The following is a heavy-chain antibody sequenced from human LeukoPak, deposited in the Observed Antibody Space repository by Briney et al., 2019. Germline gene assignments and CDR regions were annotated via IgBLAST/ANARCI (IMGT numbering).Heavy chain of an antibody. CDR2: IYHSGYT. CDR3: ARMRCGHTNNICYNY. CDR1: GLSVSGYY. J-gene: IGHJ4*02. V-gene: IGHV4-34*01. D-gene: IGHD2-8*01. Sequence: SETLSLTCAVHGLSVSGYYWSWIRQSPGKGQEWIGEIYHSGYTNYNPSLKRRVTTSAATSENQLSLRLTSVTAADTAVYYCARMRCGHTNNICYNYWGQGTLVTVSS.